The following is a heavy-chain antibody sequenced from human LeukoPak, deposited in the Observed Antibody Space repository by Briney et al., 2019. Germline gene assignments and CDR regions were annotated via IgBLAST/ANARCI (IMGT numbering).Heavy chain of an antibody. CDR2: IYSGGST. CDR1: GFTVSSHY. D-gene: IGHD3-3*01. V-gene: IGHV3-53*01. J-gene: IGHJ4*02. Sequence: PGGSLRLSCAASGFTVSSHYMSWVRQAPGKGLEWVSVIYSGGSTYYADSVKGRFTISRDNSKNTLYLQMNSLRAEDTAVYYCARESYYDFWSGYYSGYYFDYWGQGTLVTVSS. CDR3: ARESYYDFWSGYYSGYYFDY.